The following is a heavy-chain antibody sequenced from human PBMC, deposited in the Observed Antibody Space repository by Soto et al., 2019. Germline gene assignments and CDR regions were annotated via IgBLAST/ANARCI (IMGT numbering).Heavy chain of an antibody. V-gene: IGHV1-18*01. Sequence: VKVSCKASGYSFTSYGISWVRRAPGQGLEWMGWINAYNGNTNYAQMLQGRVTMTTDTFTRTVYMEMRSLRSDDTAVYYCARDSEGANFFDYWGQGTQVTVS. D-gene: IGHD1-26*01. CDR2: INAYNGNT. J-gene: IGHJ4*02. CDR1: GYSFTSYG. CDR3: ARDSEGANFFDY.